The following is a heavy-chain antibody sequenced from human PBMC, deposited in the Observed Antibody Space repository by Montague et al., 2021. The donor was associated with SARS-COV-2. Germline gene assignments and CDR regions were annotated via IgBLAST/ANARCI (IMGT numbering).Heavy chain of an antibody. Sequence: SETLSLTCAVYGASSSNYYWSWIRQSPGKGLEWVGEINHSGYTDYNPSLDGRLTISLDSSKKQFSLKMTSVTAADTAIYYCASAPRYSFGFWAYWGQGTLVSVSS. D-gene: IGHD5-12*01. CDR3: ASAPRYSFGFWAY. CDR2: INHSGYT. CDR1: GASSSNYY. V-gene: IGHV4-34*01. J-gene: IGHJ4*02.